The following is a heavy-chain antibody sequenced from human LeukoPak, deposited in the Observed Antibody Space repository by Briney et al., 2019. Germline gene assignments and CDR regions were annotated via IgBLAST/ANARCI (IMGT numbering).Heavy chain of an antibody. D-gene: IGHD2-2*01. V-gene: IGHV1-2*04. CDR3: ARAGGEVVPGAMSTYYFDY. CDR1: GYTFTGYY. J-gene: IGHJ4*02. Sequence: ASVKVSCKASGYTFTGYYMHWVRQAPGQGREWMGWINPNSGGTNYAQKFQGWVTMPRDTSISTAYMELSRLRSDDTAVYYCARAGGEVVPGAMSTYYFDYWGQGTLVTVSS. CDR2: INPNSGGT.